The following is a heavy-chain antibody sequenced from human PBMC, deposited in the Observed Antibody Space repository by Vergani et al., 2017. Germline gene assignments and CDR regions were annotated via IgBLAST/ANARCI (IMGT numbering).Heavy chain of an antibody. CDR3: AREGLRWLHKGVDWFDP. Sequence: QVQLQESGPGLVKPSQTLSLTCTVSGGSISSGGYYWSWIRQHPGKGLEWIGYIYYSGSTYYNPSLKSRVTISVDTSKNQLSLKLSSVTAADTAVYYCAREGLRWLHKGVDWFDPWGQGTLVTVSS. CDR1: GGSISSGGYY. CDR2: IYYSGST. V-gene: IGHV4-31*03. J-gene: IGHJ5*02. D-gene: IGHD5-24*01.